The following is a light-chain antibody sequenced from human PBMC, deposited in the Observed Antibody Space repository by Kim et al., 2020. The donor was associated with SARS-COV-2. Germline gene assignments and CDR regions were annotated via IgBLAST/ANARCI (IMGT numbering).Light chain of an antibody. CDR3: HQYGSSPQT. V-gene: IGKV3-20*01. CDR1: QIVGGGY. J-gene: IGKJ1*01. Sequence: PGESATHSCRASQIVGGGYSAWYQQKPGQAPRLLIYDASNRAIGVPDRFRGSGSGTDFTLTITRLEPEDFAVYYCHQYGSSPQTFGQGTKVDIK. CDR2: DAS.